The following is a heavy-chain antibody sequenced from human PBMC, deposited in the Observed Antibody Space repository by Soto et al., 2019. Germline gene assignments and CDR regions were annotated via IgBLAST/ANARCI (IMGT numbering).Heavy chain of an antibody. J-gene: IGHJ4*02. Sequence: GGSLRLSCAASGFTFSSYGMHWVRQAPGKGLEWVAVIWYNGSNKYYADSVKGRFTISRDNSKNTLYLQMNSLRADVTAVYYGAREVSTSSSWYYFDYWGQGTLVTVSS. V-gene: IGHV3-33*01. CDR1: GFTFSSYG. CDR2: IWYNGSNK. D-gene: IGHD6-13*01. CDR3: AREVSTSSSWYYFDY.